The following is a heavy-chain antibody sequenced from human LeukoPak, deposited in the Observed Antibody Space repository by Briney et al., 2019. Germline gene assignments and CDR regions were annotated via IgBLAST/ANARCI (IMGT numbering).Heavy chain of an antibody. J-gene: IGHJ5*02. Sequence: PGGSLRLSCAASGFTFSDYYMSWIRQAPGKGLEWVSYISSSGSTIYYADSVKGRFTISRDNAKNSLYLQMNSLRAENTAVYYCAKEGGSGWKYNWFDPWGQGTLVTVSS. CDR3: AKEGGSGWKYNWFDP. CDR1: GFTFSDYY. CDR2: ISSSGSTI. D-gene: IGHD6-19*01. V-gene: IGHV3-11*01.